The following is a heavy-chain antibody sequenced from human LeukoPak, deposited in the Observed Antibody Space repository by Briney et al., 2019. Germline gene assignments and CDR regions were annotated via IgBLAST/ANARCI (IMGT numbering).Heavy chain of an antibody. CDR2: ISDDGTNK. J-gene: IGHJ4*02. D-gene: IGHD2-21*01. Sequence: GGSLRLSCAASGFTFSSYGMHWVRQAPGKGLEWVAVISDDGTNKYYGDSVKGRFTISRDNSKNTLYLQMSSLRAEDTAVCYCAKPVAYGGRWCFDYWGQGTLVTVSS. CDR1: GFTFSSYG. CDR3: AKPVAYGGRWCFDY. V-gene: IGHV3-30*18.